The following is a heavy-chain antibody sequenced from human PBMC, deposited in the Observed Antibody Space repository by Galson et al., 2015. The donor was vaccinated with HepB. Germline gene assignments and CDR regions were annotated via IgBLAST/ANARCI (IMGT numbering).Heavy chain of an antibody. D-gene: IGHD3-22*01. CDR2: IIPIFGTA. J-gene: IGHJ2*01. CDR3: SRTTSFGSGYYPDWYFDL. CDR1: GGTFSSYA. V-gene: IGHV1-69*13. Sequence: SVKVSCKASGGTFSSYAISWVRQAPGQGLEWMGGIIPIFGTANYAQKFQGRVTITADESTSTAYMELSSLRSEDTAVYYCSRTTSFGSGYYPDWYFDLWGRGTLVTVSS.